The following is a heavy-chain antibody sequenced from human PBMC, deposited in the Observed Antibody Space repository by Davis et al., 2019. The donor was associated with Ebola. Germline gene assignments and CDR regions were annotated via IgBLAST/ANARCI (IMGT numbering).Heavy chain of an antibody. CDR3: ARKSFLDY. J-gene: IGHJ4*02. CDR2: IKCDGSER. CDR1: GFTFSSSW. Sequence: PGGSLRLSCAASGFTFSSSWMHWVCQAPEKGLEWVADIKCDGSERYYVDSVKGRLTISRDNAKTSLYLQMNSLRAEDTAVYYCARKSFLDYWGQGTLVTVSS. D-gene: IGHD2/OR15-2a*01. V-gene: IGHV3-52*01.